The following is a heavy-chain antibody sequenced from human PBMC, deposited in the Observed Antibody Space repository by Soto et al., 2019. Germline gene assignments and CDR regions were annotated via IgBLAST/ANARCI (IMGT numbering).Heavy chain of an antibody. V-gene: IGHV1-8*01. CDR3: ASGYSYGIDYYYGMDV. Sequence: ASVKVSCKASGYTFTSYDINWVRQATGQGLEWMGWMNPNSGNTGYAQKFQGRVTMTRNTSISTAYMELSSLRSEDTAVYYCASGYSYGIDYYYGMDVWGQGTTVTVSS. CDR2: MNPNSGNT. CDR1: GYTFTSYD. J-gene: IGHJ6*02. D-gene: IGHD5-18*01.